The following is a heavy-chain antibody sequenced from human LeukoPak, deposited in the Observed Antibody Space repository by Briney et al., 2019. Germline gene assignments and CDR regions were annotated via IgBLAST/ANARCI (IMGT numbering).Heavy chain of an antibody. CDR2: IIPIFGTA. J-gene: IGHJ6*02. CDR1: GGTFRSYA. CDR3: ARWVMNTYYYGSGTRGDV. V-gene: IGHV1-69*01. Sequence: EASVKVSCKASGGTFRSYAISWVRQAPGQGLEWMGGIIPIFGTANYAQKFQGRVTITADESTSTAYMELSSLRSEDTAVYYCARWVMNTYYYGSGTRGDVWGQGTTVTVSS. D-gene: IGHD3-10*01.